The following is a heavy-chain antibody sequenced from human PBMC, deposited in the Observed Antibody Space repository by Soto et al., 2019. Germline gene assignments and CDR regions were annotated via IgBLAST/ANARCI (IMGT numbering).Heavy chain of an antibody. CDR1: GFTFSSYS. CDR3: ARARGYSYGPFDY. V-gene: IGHV3-21*01. Sequence: GSLRLSCAASGFTFSSYSMNWVRQAPGKGLEWVSSISSSSSYMYYADSVKGRFTISRDNAKNSLYLQMNSLRAEDTAVYYCARARGYSYGPFDYWGQGTLVTVSS. D-gene: IGHD5-18*01. J-gene: IGHJ4*02. CDR2: ISSSSSYM.